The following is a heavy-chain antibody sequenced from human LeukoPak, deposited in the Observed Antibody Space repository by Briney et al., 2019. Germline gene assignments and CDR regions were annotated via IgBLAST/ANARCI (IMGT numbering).Heavy chain of an antibody. J-gene: IGHJ4*02. CDR2: ISGSGGNT. CDR1: VFTFSTYT. D-gene: IGHD3-3*02. CDR3: AKAAFSRTSYFDY. V-gene: IGHV3-23*01. Sequence: PGGSLRLSCAASVFTFSTYTMSWVRQAPGKGLEWVSAISGSGGNTYYADSVKGRFTISRDNSKNTLYLQMDSLRADDTAVYYCAKAAFSRTSYFDYWGQGTLVTASS.